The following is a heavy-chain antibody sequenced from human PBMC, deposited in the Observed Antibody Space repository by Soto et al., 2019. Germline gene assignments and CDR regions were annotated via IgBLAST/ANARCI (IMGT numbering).Heavy chain of an antibody. D-gene: IGHD6-13*01. J-gene: IGHJ5*02. V-gene: IGHV4-34*01. CDR3: ARGLDRVSSSFSWFDP. CDR2: INHSGST. CDR1: GGSFSGYY. Sequence: PSETLSLTCAVYGGSFSGYYWSWIRQPPGRGLEWIGEINHSGSTNYNPSLKSRVTISVDTSKNQFSLKLSSVTAADTAVYYCARGLDRVSSSFSWFDPWGQGTLVTVSS.